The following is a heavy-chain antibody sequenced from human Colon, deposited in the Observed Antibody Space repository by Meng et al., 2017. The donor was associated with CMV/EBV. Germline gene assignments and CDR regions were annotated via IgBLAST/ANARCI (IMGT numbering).Heavy chain of an antibody. CDR1: GFAFSSYA. Sequence: GESLKISCAASGFAFSSYAMSWVRQAPGKGLEWVSAISGSGGSTYYADSVKGRFTISRDNAKNSLFLQMNNLRVDDTAMYYCTRGPRIPDDSWGQGTLVTVSS. CDR3: TRGPRIPDDS. J-gene: IGHJ5*01. V-gene: IGHV3-23*01. CDR2: ISGSGGST.